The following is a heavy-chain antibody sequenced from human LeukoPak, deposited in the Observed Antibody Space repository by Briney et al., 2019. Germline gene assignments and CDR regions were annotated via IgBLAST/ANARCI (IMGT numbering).Heavy chain of an antibody. CDR1: GGSISSGGYY. CDR3: ASRARTDAFDI. J-gene: IGHJ3*02. Sequence: SETLSLTCTVSGGSISSGGYYWSWIRQPPGKGLEWIGYIYHSGSTYYNPSLKSRVTISVDRSKNQFSLKLSSVTAADTAVYYCASRARTDAFDIWGQGTMVTVSS. V-gene: IGHV4-30-2*01. D-gene: IGHD6-6*01. CDR2: IYHSGST.